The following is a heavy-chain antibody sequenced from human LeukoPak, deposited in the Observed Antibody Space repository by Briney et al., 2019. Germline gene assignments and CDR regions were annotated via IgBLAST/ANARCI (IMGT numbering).Heavy chain of an antibody. V-gene: IGHV1-46*01. J-gene: IGHJ4*02. CDR2: IHPSGGET. CDR1: GYAFTSNY. D-gene: IGHD5-18*01. Sequence: ASVKVSCKASGYAFTSNYMHWVRQAPGQGLEWMGVIHPSGGETNYAQKFQGRLTVTRDTSASTVYMELSSLRSEDTAVYYCARMDMDPAMVTNFFDYWGQGTLVTVSS. CDR3: ARMDMDPAMVTNFFDY.